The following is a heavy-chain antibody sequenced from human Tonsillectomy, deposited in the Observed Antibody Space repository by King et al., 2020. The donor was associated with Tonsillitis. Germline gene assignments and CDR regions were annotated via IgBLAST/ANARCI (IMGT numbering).Heavy chain of an antibody. CDR2: INPNSGGT. CDR3: ARSQRSQGIAAATPDDDTPTDYYYYGMDV. CDR1: GYTFTDYY. V-gene: IGHV1-2*02. J-gene: IGHJ6*02. Sequence: VQLVESGAEVKKPGASVKVSCKASGYTFTDYYMHWVRQAPGQGLEWMGWINPNSGGTNSAQKFQGRVTMTRDTSISTAYMEGSRLRSDDTAVYYCARSQRSQGIAAATPDDDTPTDYYYYGMDVWGQGTTVTVSS. D-gene: IGHD6-13*01.